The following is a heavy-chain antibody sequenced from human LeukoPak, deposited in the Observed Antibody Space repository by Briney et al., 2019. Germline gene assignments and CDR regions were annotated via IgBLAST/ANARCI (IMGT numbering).Heavy chain of an antibody. V-gene: IGHV4-34*01. CDR1: GGSFSGYY. J-gene: IGHJ4*02. D-gene: IGHD3-10*01. Sequence: SETLSLTCAVYGGSFSGYYWSWIRQPPGKGLEWIGEINHSGSTNYNPSLKSRVTTSVDTSKNQFSLKLSSVAAADTAVYYCARGRTYYYGSGSYFQYWGQGTLVTVSS. CDR2: INHSGST. CDR3: ARGRTYYYGSGSYFQY.